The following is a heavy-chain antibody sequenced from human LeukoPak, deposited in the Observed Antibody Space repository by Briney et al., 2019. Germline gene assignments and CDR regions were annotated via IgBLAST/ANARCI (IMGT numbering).Heavy chain of an antibody. CDR3: ARTSSWDYYFDY. J-gene: IGHJ4*02. V-gene: IGHV4-39*07. D-gene: IGHD6-13*01. Sequence: SETLPLTCTVSGGSISSSSYYWGWIRQPPGKGLEWIGSIYYSGSTYYNPSLKSRVTISVDTSKNQFSLKLSSVTAADTAVYYCARTSSWDYYFDYWGQGTLVTVSS. CDR2: IYYSGST. CDR1: GGSISSSSYY.